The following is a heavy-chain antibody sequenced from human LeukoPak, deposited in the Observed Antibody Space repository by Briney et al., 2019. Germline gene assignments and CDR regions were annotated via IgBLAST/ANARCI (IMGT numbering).Heavy chain of an antibody. CDR2: ISSSSSYI. Sequence: GGSLRLSCAASGFTFSSYSMNWVRQAPGKGLEWVSSISSSSSYIYYADSVKGRFTISRDNAKNSLYLQMNSLRAEDTAVYYCARTHYDILTGIDYWGQGTLVTVSS. D-gene: IGHD3-9*01. CDR1: GFTFSSYS. CDR3: ARTHYDILTGIDY. J-gene: IGHJ4*02. V-gene: IGHV3-21*01.